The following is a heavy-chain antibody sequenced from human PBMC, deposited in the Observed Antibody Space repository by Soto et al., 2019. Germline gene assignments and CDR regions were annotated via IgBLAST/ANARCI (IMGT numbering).Heavy chain of an antibody. J-gene: IGHJ6*02. CDR3: ARDDWSIAAAGDYYYYGMDV. V-gene: IGHV1-18*01. CDR2: ISAYNGNT. D-gene: IGHD6-13*01. CDR1: GYTFTGYG. Sequence: ASVNVSCQASGYTFTGYGISWVRQAPGQGLEWMGWISAYNGNTNYAQKLQGRVTMTTDTSTSTAYMELRSLRSDDTAVYYCARDDWSIAAAGDYYYYGMDVWGQGTTVTVSS.